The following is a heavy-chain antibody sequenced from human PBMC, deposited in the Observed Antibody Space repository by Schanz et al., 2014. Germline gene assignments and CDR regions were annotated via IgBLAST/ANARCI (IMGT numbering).Heavy chain of an antibody. J-gene: IGHJ6*02. D-gene: IGHD3-9*01. CDR2: ISAYNGNT. V-gene: IGHV1-18*01. CDR3: ARVQDDILTGSEYYYGMDV. CDR1: GYTFTSYG. Sequence: QVQLVQSGAEVKKPGASVKVSCKASGYTFTSYGISWVRQAPGQGLEWMGWISAYNGNTNYAQKLQGRVTMTRNTSISTAYMELSSLRSDDTAVYYCARVQDDILTGSEYYYGMDVWGQGTTVTVSS.